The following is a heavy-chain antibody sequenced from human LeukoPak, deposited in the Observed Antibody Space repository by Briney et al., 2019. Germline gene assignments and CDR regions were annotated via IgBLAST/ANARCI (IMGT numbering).Heavy chain of an antibody. J-gene: IGHJ4*02. CDR3: ARGAGGSSSWSTIRYIDC. D-gene: IGHD6-13*01. V-gene: IGHV3-30-3*01. Sequence: GKSLRLSCAASGFTFSGYPIHWVRQAPGKGLEWVAVISYDGSNKYYADSVKGRFTISRDNSKNTLYLQMNSLRAEDTAVYYCARGAGGSSSWSTIRYIDCWGQGALVTVSS. CDR2: ISYDGSNK. CDR1: GFTFSGYP.